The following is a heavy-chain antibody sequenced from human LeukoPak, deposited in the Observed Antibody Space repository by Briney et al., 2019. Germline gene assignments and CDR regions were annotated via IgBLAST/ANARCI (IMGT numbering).Heavy chain of an antibody. Sequence: GGSLRLSCAASGFTFSSFSMNWVRQAPGKGLEWVSSISSSSGSIYYADSLKGRFTISRDNARNSLYLQMDSLRAEDTAVYYCARSGPRDNWNDDYWGQGTLVTVSS. CDR2: ISSSSGSI. CDR3: ARSGPRDNWNDDY. CDR1: GFTFSSFS. J-gene: IGHJ4*02. D-gene: IGHD1-1*01. V-gene: IGHV3-21*01.